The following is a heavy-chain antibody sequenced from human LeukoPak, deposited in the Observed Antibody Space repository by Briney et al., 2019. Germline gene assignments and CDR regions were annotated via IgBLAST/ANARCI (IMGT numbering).Heavy chain of an antibody. D-gene: IGHD2-2*01. J-gene: IGHJ6*03. CDR2: IWYDGSNK. CDR3: AKVDGVVVVKGKGMDV. CDR1: GFTFSSYG. Sequence: PGGSLRLSCAASGFTFSSYGMHWVRQAPGKGLEWVAVIWYDGSNKYYADSVKGRFTISRDNSKNTLYLQMNSLRAEDTAVYYCAKVDGVVVVKGKGMDVWGKGTTVTVSS. V-gene: IGHV3-33*06.